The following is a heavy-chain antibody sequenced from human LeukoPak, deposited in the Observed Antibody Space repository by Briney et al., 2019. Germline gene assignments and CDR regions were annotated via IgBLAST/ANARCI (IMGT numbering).Heavy chain of an antibody. CDR3: ARDFPGGNSPNYYYYYMDV. Sequence: EASVKVSCKASGYTFTSYGISWVRQAPGQGLEWMGWISAYNGNTNYAQKLQGRVTMTTDTSTSTAYMELSSLRSEDTAVYYCARDFPGGNSPNYYYYYMDVWGKGTTVTISS. CDR2: ISAYNGNT. CDR1: GYTFTSYG. J-gene: IGHJ6*03. V-gene: IGHV1-18*01. D-gene: IGHD4-23*01.